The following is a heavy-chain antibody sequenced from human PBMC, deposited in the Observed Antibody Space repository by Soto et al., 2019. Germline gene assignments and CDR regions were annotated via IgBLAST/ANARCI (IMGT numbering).Heavy chain of an antibody. CDR1: GFTFNNNW. D-gene: IGHD3-10*01. CDR3: TRGGATGAGIYHFEN. J-gene: IGHJ4*02. V-gene: IGHV3-74*01. CDR2: INSDGKTT. Sequence: EVQLVESGGGLVQPGGSLRLSCAASGFTFNNNWMHWVRQAPGKGLVWISRINSDGKTTTYADFVKGRFIISRDNAKNTVYLPVNSLGGEDTAVYYCTRGGATGAGIYHFENWGQGTLVTVSS.